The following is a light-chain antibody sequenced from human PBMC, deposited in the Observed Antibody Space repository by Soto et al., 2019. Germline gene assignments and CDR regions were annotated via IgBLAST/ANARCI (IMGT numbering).Light chain of an antibody. J-gene: IGKJ5*01. V-gene: IGKV3-20*01. CDR1: QSVSNSY. Sequence: EIVLTQSPGTLSLSPGERATLSCRASQSVSNSYLAWYQQKPGQAPRLLIYGASNWATGIPDRFSSSGSGTDFTLTISRLEPEDFAVYYCQQYGSSPRITFGQGTRLEIK. CDR3: QQYGSSPRIT. CDR2: GAS.